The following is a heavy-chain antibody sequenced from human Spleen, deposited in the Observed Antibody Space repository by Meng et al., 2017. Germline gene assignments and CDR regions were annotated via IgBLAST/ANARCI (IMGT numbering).Heavy chain of an antibody. CDR2: ISSNGGST. CDR3: APSKWATDYFDY. D-gene: IGHD1-26*01. V-gene: IGHV3-64*01. Sequence: GESLKISCAASGFTFSSYAMHWVRQAPGKGLEYVSAISSNGGSTYYANSVKGRFTISRDNAKNSLYLQMNSLRAEDTAVYYCAPSKWATDYFDYWGQGTLVTVSS. J-gene: IGHJ4*02. CDR1: GFTFSSYA.